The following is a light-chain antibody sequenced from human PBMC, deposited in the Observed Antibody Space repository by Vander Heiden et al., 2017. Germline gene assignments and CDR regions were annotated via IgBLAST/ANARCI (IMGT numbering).Light chain of an antibody. CDR1: QSLFFRSDYKNY. CDR2: WAS. V-gene: IGKV4-1*01. Sequence: DTVMTQSPDSLAVSRGESGTITCRSSQSLFFRSDYKNYLAWFQQKPGQPPKQLIYWASYRESGVPDRFIGSGSGTDFTLTISSLQPEDVAVYYCQQYDSTPWTFGQGTKVEIK. CDR3: QQYDSTPWT. J-gene: IGKJ1*01.